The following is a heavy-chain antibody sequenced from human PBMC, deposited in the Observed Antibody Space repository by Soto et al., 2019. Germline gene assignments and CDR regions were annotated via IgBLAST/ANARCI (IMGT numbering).Heavy chain of an antibody. V-gene: IGHV3-30-3*01. J-gene: IGHJ3*02. CDR2: ISYDGSNK. D-gene: IGHD6-13*01. CDR3: ARGPSRWPWEQQLVIPSDAFGI. CDR1: GFTYSSYA. Sequence: GGSLRLSCAASGFTYSSYAMHWVRQAPGKGLERVAVISYDGSNKYYADSVKGRFTISRDNPKSTLCLQMNSLRDEDTPVYYCARGPSRWPWEQQLVIPSDAFGIWGQGKMVTV.